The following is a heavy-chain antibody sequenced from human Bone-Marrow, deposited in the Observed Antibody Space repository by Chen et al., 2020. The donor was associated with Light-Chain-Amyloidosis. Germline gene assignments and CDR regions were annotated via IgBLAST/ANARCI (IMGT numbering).Heavy chain of an antibody. J-gene: IGHJ4*02. CDR3: ARRRDGYNFDY. CDR1: GYTFPNYW. Sequence: EVQLEQSGPEVKKPGESLKISCKGSGYTFPNYWIGWVRQMPGKGLEWMGVIYPDDSDAIYSPSFEGQVTISADKSITTAYLQWRSLKASDTARYYCARRRDGYNFDYWGQGTLVTVSS. V-gene: IGHV5-51*01. CDR2: IYPDDSDA. D-gene: IGHD5-12*01.